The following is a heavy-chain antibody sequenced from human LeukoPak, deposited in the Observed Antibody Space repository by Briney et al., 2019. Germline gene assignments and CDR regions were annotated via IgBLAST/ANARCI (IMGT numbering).Heavy chain of an antibody. CDR3: ARTGASSRTRTPSES. D-gene: IGHD4-23*01. CDR2: IIPIFGAA. J-gene: IGHJ5*02. Sequence: SVKVSCKASGGTFSDYAITWVRQPPGRGLEWMGGIIPIFGAANYAQKFQDRVTITADESTSTAYMELTSLRSEDTAVYYCARTGASSRTRTPSESWGQGTLVTVSS. V-gene: IGHV1-69*01. CDR1: GGTFSDYA.